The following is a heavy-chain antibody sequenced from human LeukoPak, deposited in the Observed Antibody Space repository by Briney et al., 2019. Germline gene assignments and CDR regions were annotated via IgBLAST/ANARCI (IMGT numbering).Heavy chain of an antibody. J-gene: IGHJ4*02. CDR3: ARDDSGYDYAY. Sequence: SVKVSCKASGGTFSSYAISWVRQAPGQGLEWMGGIIPIFGTANYAQKFQGGVTITADESTSTAYMELSSLRPEDTAVYYCARDDSGYDYAYWGQGTLVTVSS. D-gene: IGHD5-12*01. V-gene: IGHV1-69*13. CDR1: GGTFSSYA. CDR2: IIPIFGTA.